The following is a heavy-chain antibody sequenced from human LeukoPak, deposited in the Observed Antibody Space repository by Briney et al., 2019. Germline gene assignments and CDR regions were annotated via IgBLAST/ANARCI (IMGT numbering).Heavy chain of an antibody. Sequence: GGSLRLSCAASGFTFSSYWMHWVRQAPGKGLVWVSRINSDGSSTTYADSVKGRFTISRDNAKNTLYVQMNSLRAEDTAMYYGAGWGGDCYSDAFDIWGQGTMVTVSS. V-gene: IGHV3-74*01. CDR1: GFTFSSYW. D-gene: IGHD2-21*02. CDR2: INSDGSST. J-gene: IGHJ3*02. CDR3: AGWGGDCYSDAFDI.